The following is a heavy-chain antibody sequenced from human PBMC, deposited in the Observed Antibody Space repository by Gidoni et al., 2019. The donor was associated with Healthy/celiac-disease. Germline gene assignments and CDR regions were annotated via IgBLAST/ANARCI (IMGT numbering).Heavy chain of an antibody. Sequence: EVQLLESGGGLVQPWGSLRLSCAASGFPFSSYAMSWVRQAPGKGLEWVSAISGSGGSTYYADSVKGRFTISRDNSKNTLYLQMNSLRAEDTAVYYCAKSPPHYYDSSGYFTYWGQGTLVTVSS. V-gene: IGHV3-23*01. CDR1: GFPFSSYA. J-gene: IGHJ4*02. D-gene: IGHD3-22*01. CDR3: AKSPPHYYDSSGYFTY. CDR2: ISGSGGST.